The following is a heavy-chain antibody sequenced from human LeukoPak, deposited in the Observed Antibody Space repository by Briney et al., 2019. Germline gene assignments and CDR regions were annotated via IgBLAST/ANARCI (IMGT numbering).Heavy chain of an antibody. J-gene: IGHJ4*02. CDR1: GFTFSSYA. CDR3: AKGYYYDSSGYYTNYFDY. Sequence: GGSLRLSCAASGFTFSSYAMSWVRQAPGKGLEWVSTINGNGGSTYYADSVKGRFTISRDNSKNTLYLQMNSLRAEDTAVYYCAKGYYYDSSGYYTNYFDYWGQGTLVTVSS. D-gene: IGHD3-22*01. V-gene: IGHV3-23*01. CDR2: INGNGGST.